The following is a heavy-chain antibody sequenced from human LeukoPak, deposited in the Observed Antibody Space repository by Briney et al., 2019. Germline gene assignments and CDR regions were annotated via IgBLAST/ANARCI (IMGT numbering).Heavy chain of an antibody. D-gene: IGHD3-22*01. J-gene: IGHJ4*02. V-gene: IGHV3-7*01. CDR2: IKQDGGEI. CDR1: GFTFSSYA. Sequence: GGSLRLSCAASGFTFSSYAMSWVRQAPGKGLEWVANIKQDGGEIYYVDSVKGRFTISRDNAKNSLSLQMNSLRAEDTAVYYCAKDYYYDSNHFDYWGQGTLVTVSS. CDR3: AKDYYYDSNHFDY.